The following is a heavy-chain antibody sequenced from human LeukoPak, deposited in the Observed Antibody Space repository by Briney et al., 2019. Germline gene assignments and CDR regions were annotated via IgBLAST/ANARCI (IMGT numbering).Heavy chain of an antibody. CDR3: ARESRYYGSGSYYKDY. D-gene: IGHD3-10*01. Sequence: GGSLRLSCAASGFTVSSNYMSWVRQAPGKGLEWVSGINWNGGSTGYADSVKGRFTISRDNAKNSLYLQMNSLRAEDTALYYCARESRYYGSGSYYKDYWGQGTLVTVSS. J-gene: IGHJ4*02. CDR1: GFTVSSNY. V-gene: IGHV3-20*04. CDR2: INWNGGST.